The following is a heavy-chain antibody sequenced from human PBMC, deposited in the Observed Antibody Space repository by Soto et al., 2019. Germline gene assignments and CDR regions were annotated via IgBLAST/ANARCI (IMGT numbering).Heavy chain of an antibody. CDR1: GFTFSSYI. J-gene: IGHJ6*02. V-gene: IGHV3-48*02. Sequence: GGSLRLSCAVSGFTFSSYIMTWVRQSPGQGLEWVSYISSSSSTIYYADSVKGRFTISRDNAKNSLYLQMNSLRDEDTAVYYCARDRRLGELSYYYYYYTMDVWGQGTTVTVSS. CDR3: ARDRRLGELSYYYYYYTMDV. CDR2: ISSSSSTI. D-gene: IGHD3-16*02.